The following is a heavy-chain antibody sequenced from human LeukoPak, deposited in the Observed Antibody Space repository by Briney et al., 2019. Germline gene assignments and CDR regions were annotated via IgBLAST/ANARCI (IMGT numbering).Heavy chain of an antibody. Sequence: GGSLRLSCAVSGFPVSSNFMSWVRQAPGKGLQSVSIMFSGGTTDYADSVRGRFSISRDSSQNTVSLQMNSLRVEDTAVYYCARGAGSGWPLDKWGQGTLVIVSS. CDR3: ARGAGSGWPLDK. CDR1: GFPVSSNF. D-gene: IGHD6-19*01. V-gene: IGHV3-53*01. CDR2: MFSGGTT. J-gene: IGHJ4*02.